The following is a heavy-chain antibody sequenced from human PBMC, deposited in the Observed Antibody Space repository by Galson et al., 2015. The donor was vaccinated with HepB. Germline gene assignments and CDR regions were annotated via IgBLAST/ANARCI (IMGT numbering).Heavy chain of an antibody. CDR3: AKGLSWELLGAYSFDY. Sequence: SLRLSCAASGFTFSSYAMSWVRQAPGKGLEWVSAISGSGGSTYYADSVKGRFTISRDNSKNTLYLQMNSLRAEDTAVYYCAKGLSWELLGAYSFDYWGQGTLVAVSS. CDR2: ISGSGGST. J-gene: IGHJ4*02. CDR1: GFTFSSYA. V-gene: IGHV3-23*01. D-gene: IGHD1-26*01.